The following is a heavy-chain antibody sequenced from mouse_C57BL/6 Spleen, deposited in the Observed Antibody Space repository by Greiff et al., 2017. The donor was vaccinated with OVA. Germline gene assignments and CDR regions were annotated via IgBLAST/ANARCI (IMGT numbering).Heavy chain of an antibody. Sequence: VQLQQPGAELVKPGASVKLSCKASGYTFTSYWMHWVKQRPGQGLEWIGMIHPHSGSTNYNETLKSKATLTVDKSSSTAYMQLSSMTSEDSACYYCASRTTVVATDFDYWGQGTTLTVSA. CDR2: IHPHSGST. J-gene: IGHJ2*01. CDR3: ASRTTVVATDFDY. CDR1: GYTFTSYW. D-gene: IGHD1-1*01. V-gene: IGHV1-64*01.